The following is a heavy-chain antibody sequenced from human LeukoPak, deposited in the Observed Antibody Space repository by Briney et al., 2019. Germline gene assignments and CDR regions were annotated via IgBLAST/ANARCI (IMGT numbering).Heavy chain of an antibody. V-gene: IGHV4-34*01. J-gene: IGHJ3*02. D-gene: IGHD2-21*02. CDR1: GGSFSGYY. Sequence: SETLSLTCAVYGGSFSGYYWSRIRQPPGKGLEWIGEINHSGSTNYNPSLKSRVTISVDTSKNQFSLKLSSVTAADTAVYYCARATIALLRVTGASFDIWGQGTMVTVSS. CDR3: ARATIALLRVTGASFDI. CDR2: INHSGST.